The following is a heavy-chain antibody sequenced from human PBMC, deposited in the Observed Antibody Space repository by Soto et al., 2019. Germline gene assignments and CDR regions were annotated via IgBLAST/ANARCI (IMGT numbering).Heavy chain of an antibody. V-gene: IGHV3-21*01. D-gene: IGHD3-9*01. CDR2: ISSSSSYI. J-gene: IGHJ4*02. Sequence: GGSLRLSCAASGFTFSSYSMNWVRQAPGKGLEWVSSISSSSSYIYYADSVKGRFTISRDNAKNSLYLQMNSLRAEDTAVYYCARGFIRGYYKLAGWGQGTLVTVSS. CDR3: ARGFIRGYYKLAG. CDR1: GFTFSSYS.